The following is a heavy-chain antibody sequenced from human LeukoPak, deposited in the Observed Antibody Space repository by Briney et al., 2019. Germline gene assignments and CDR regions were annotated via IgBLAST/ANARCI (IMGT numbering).Heavy chain of an antibody. CDR1: GFTFSSYG. J-gene: IGHJ5*02. CDR2: IKEDGREK. V-gene: IGHV3-7*03. D-gene: IGHD3-10*01. Sequence: PGGSLRLSCAASGFTFSSYGMHWVRQAPGKGLEWVANIKEDGREKYYVDSVKGRFTISRDNAKNSLYLQMNSLRAEDTAVYYCAKDHVYYGSGNAPWFDPWGQGTLVTVSS. CDR3: AKDHVYYGSGNAPWFDP.